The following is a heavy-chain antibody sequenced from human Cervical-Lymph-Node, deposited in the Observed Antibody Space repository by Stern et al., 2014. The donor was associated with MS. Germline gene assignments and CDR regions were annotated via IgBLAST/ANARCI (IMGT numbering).Heavy chain of an antibody. V-gene: IGHV1-69*01. D-gene: IGHD6-13*01. Sequence: QVQLVQSGAEVTKPGSSVKVSCKASGGTFSKFPSRWVRKAPGQGIEWMGGIFPVFGTPTYAQEFRGRVTITADVSTSTVYMELSSLRSDDTAVYYCALSSETSDRWYSLGYDLWGQGTLVTVSS. CDR2: IFPVFGTP. J-gene: IGHJ5*02. CDR3: ALSSETSDRWYSLGYDL. CDR1: GGTFSKFP.